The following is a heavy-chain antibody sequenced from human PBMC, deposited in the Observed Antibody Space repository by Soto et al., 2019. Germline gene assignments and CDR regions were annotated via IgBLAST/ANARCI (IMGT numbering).Heavy chain of an antibody. Sequence: ASVKVSCKASGYTFTSYYMHWVRQAPGQGLEWMGIINPSGGSTTYTQKCQGRVTMTRDTSTSTAYMELSSLTSEDTAVYFCAKISGTTTYIAYWGQGTLVTVSS. CDR2: INPSGGST. D-gene: IGHD1-7*01. V-gene: IGHV1-46*01. J-gene: IGHJ4*02. CDR3: AKISGTTTYIAY. CDR1: GYTFTSYY.